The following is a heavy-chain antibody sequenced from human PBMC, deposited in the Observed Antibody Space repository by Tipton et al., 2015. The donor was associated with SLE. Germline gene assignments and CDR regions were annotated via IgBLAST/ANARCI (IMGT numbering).Heavy chain of an antibody. CDR1: GGSISTYY. V-gene: IGHV4-59*01. CDR2: IDYSGST. D-gene: IGHD3-9*01. Sequence: TLSLTCTVSGGSISTYYWSWIRQPPEKGLEWIGYIDYSGSTSYDPSLKSRVTMSIDTSKNQFSLKLSSVTAADTAVYYCARDSSFDYYFDHWGQGTLVTVSS. CDR3: ARDSSFDYYFDH. J-gene: IGHJ4*02.